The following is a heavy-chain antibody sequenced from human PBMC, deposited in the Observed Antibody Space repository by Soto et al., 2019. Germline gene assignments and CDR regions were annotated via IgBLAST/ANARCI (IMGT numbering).Heavy chain of an antibody. V-gene: IGHV3-23*01. CDR3: AKAMHLYSFDY. Sequence: GGSLRLSCAASGFTFSTYGMTWVRQAPGKGLEWVSAISGSGGGRGGITNYADSVKGRFTISRDNAKNTLYLQMNSLRVEDTAVYYCAKAMHLYSFDYWGQGVLVTVSS. CDR1: GFTFSTYG. CDR2: ISGSGGGRGGIT. J-gene: IGHJ4*02.